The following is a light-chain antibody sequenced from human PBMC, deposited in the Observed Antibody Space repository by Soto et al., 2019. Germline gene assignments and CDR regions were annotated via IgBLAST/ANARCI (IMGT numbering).Light chain of an antibody. CDR2: GAS. Sequence: EIVMTQSPATLSMSPGERATLSCRASQSISTNLAWYQQKPGQSPRLLIYGASTGATGIPARFSGSGSGTEFTLTINSLQSEDSAVYYCQQHNQWPITFGQGTRLEIK. V-gene: IGKV3D-15*01. CDR3: QQHNQWPIT. J-gene: IGKJ5*01. CDR1: QSISTN.